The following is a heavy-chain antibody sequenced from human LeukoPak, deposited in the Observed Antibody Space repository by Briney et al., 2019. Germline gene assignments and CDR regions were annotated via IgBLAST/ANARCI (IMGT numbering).Heavy chain of an antibody. CDR3: ARDLGSGSYYESPRFDP. Sequence: ASVKVSCKASGYTFTGYYMHWVRQAPGQGLEWMGWINPNSGGTNYAQKFQGRVTMTRDTSISTAYMELSRLRSDDTAVYYCARDLGSGSYYESPRFDPWGQGTLVTVSS. CDR2: INPNSGGT. CDR1: GYTFTGYY. J-gene: IGHJ5*02. V-gene: IGHV1-2*02. D-gene: IGHD3-10*02.